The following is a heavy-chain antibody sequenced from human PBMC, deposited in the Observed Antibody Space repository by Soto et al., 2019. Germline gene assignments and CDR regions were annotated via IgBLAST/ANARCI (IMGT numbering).Heavy chain of an antibody. Sequence: LEWVAVISYDGSNKYYADSVKGRSTISRDNSKNTLYLQMNSLRAEDTAVYYCARTYYDSSESYYYYYGMDVWGQRTTVTVSS. CDR2: ISYDGSNK. CDR3: ARTYYDSSESYYYYYGMDV. J-gene: IGHJ6*02. V-gene: IGHV3-30-3*01. D-gene: IGHD3-22*01.